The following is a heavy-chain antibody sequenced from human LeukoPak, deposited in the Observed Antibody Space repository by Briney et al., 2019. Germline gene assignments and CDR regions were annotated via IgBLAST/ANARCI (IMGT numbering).Heavy chain of an antibody. J-gene: IGHJ6*03. V-gene: IGHV3-11*01. CDR1: GFTFSDYY. CDR3: ARKTWWWDYYMDV. Sequence: GGSLRLSCAASGFTFSDYYMSWIRQAPGKGLEWVSYISSSGSIIYYADSGKGRFTISRDNAKKSLYLQMNSLRAEDTAVYYCARKTWWWDYYMDVWGKGTTVTISS. D-gene: IGHD2-21*01. CDR2: ISSSGSII.